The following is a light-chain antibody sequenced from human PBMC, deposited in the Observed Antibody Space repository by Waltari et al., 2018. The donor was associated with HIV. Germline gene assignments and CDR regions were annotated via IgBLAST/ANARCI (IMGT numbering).Light chain of an antibody. CDR3: SSYAGSPVV. V-gene: IGLV2-8*01. CDR1: SSDVGGYNY. J-gene: IGLJ2*01. Sequence: VTISCTGTSSDVGGYNYVSWYQQHPGKAPKLMIYEVSKRPSGVPDRFSGSKSGNTASLTVSGLQAEDEADYYCSSYAGSPVVFGGGTKLTVL. CDR2: EVS.